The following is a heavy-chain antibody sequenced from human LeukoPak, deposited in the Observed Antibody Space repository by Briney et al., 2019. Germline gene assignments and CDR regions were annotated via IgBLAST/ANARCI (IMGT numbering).Heavy chain of an antibody. J-gene: IGHJ4*02. CDR1: GGSISSSNYY. V-gene: IGHV4-39*01. CDR2: INHSGST. CDR3: ARQTGSGLFILP. Sequence: PSETLSLTCTVSGGSISSSNYYWGWIRQPPGKGLEWIGEINHSGSTNYNPSLKSRVTISLDTSKNQFSLRLTSVTAADTAVYYCARQTGSGLFILPGGQGTLVTVSS. D-gene: IGHD3/OR15-3a*01.